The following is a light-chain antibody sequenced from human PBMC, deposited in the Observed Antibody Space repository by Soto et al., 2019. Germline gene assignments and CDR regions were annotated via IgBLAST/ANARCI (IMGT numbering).Light chain of an antibody. CDR3: LLFYGHGVV. CDR1: TGAVTSGYY. Sequence: QAVVTQAPSLTVSPGGTVTLTCASSTGAVTSGYYPNWFQQRPGQPPRALIYSTTYKHSWTPARFSGALLGGRAALTLSGAQPEDEADYYCLLFYGHGVVFDGGTKVTVL. J-gene: IGLJ2*01. CDR2: STT. V-gene: IGLV7-43*01.